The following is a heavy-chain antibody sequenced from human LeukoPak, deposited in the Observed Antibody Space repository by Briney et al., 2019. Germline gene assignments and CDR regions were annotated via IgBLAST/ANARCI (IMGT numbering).Heavy chain of an antibody. CDR3: ARVPYDSSGYYDYYFDY. J-gene: IGHJ4*02. V-gene: IGHV3-7*01. Sequence: GGSLRLSCAASGFTFSSYWMSWVRQAPGKGLEWVANIKQDGSGKYYVDSVKGRFTISRDNAKNSLYLQMNSLRAEDTAVYYCARVPYDSSGYYDYYFDYWGQGTLVTVSS. D-gene: IGHD3-22*01. CDR1: GFTFSSYW. CDR2: IKQDGSGK.